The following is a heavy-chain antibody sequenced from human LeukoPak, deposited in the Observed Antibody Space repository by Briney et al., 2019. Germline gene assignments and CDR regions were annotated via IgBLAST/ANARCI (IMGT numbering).Heavy chain of an antibody. Sequence: ASVKVSCKASGYTFTGYYMHWVRQAPGQGLEWMGWINPNSGGTNYAQKFRGRVTMTRDTSISTAYMELSRLRSDDTAVYYCARGGAPYCSSTSCYPYYYYGMDVWGQGTTVTVSS. V-gene: IGHV1-2*02. CDR2: INPNSGGT. CDR3: ARGGAPYCSSTSCYPYYYYGMDV. CDR1: GYTFTGYY. D-gene: IGHD2-2*01. J-gene: IGHJ6*02.